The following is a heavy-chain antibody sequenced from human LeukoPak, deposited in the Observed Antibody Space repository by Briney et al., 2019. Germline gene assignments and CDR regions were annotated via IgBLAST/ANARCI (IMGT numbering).Heavy chain of an antibody. Sequence: QSGGSLRLSCAASGFTFSSYAMHWVRQAPGKGLEWVAVISYDGSNKYYADSVKGRFTISRDNSKNTLYLQMNSLRAEDTAVYYCARNPTDYDSSGYDDYWGQGTLVTVSS. CDR1: GFTFSSYA. V-gene: IGHV3-30-3*01. J-gene: IGHJ4*02. CDR3: ARNPTDYDSSGYDDY. D-gene: IGHD3-22*01. CDR2: ISYDGSNK.